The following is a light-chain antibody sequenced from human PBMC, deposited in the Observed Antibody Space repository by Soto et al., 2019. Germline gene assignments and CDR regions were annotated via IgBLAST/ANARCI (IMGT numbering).Light chain of an antibody. Sequence: IEMTQSPSTLSAYVGDRVTNTCRASQSISNWLAWYHQKPGTAPKLLIYHASTLESGVPSRFSGSGSGTEFTLTISSLQPDDFATYYFQQYNSYSFGQGTKVDI. V-gene: IGKV1-5*01. CDR1: QSISNW. CDR3: QQYNSYS. J-gene: IGKJ1*01. CDR2: HAS.